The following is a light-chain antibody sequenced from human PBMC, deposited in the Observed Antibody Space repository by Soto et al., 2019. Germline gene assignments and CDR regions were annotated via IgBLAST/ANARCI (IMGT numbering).Light chain of an antibody. Sequence: EIVLTQSPGTLSLSPGERATLSCRASQSVSKSYLGWYQQKPGQAPRLLIYGASSRATGVPDRFSGSGSGTDFTLAIRRLEPEDSAVYYCQQYGGSPSITFGQGTRLEIK. CDR1: QSVSKSY. V-gene: IGKV3-20*01. CDR2: GAS. CDR3: QQYGGSPSIT. J-gene: IGKJ5*01.